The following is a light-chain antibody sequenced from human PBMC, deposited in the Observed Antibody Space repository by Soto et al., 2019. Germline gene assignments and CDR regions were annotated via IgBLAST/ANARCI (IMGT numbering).Light chain of an antibody. CDR1: ESVSSSY. Sequence: VLAQSPGTLSLSPGERATVSCRASESVSSSYLAWYQQQPGQAPRLLIYGASSRATSIPDRFSGSGSGTDFTLTISRLEHEDFAVYYCQQYGSSPGTFGQGTKVDIK. CDR2: GAS. J-gene: IGKJ1*01. V-gene: IGKV3-20*01. CDR3: QQYGSSPGT.